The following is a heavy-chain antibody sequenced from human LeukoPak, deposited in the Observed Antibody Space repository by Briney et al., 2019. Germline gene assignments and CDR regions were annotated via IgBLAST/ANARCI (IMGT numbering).Heavy chain of an antibody. V-gene: IGHV5-51*01. J-gene: IGHJ5*02. CDR2: IYPGDSDT. CDR1: GYSFTSYW. D-gene: IGHD6-19*01. CDR3: ARLQWLQNWFDP. Sequence: GEALQSSCKGSGYSFTSYWIGWVRQMPGKGLEWMGIIYPGDSDTSYSPSVQGQVTISTDKSISNAHLQRIRMKASDTAMYYWARLQWLQNWFDPWGQGTLVTVSS.